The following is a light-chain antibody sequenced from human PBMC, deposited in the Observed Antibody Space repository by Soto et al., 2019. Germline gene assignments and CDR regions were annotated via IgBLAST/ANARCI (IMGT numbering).Light chain of an antibody. CDR3: CSYAGSYVYV. CDR2: DVS. V-gene: IGLV2-11*01. Sequence: QSVLTQPRSVSGSPGQSVSISCTGTSSDVGGYNYVSCYQQHPGKAPKLMLHDVSKRPSGVPDRFSGSKSGNTASLTISGLQAEDEADYYCCSYAGSYVYVFGTGTKVTVL. CDR1: SSDVGGYNY. J-gene: IGLJ1*01.